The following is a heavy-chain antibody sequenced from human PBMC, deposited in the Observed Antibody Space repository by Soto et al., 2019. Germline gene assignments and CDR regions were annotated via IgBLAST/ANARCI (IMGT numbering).Heavy chain of an antibody. D-gene: IGHD3-10*01. V-gene: IGHV3-74*01. CDR1: GFTFSSYW. Sequence: GGSLRLSCAASGFTFSSYWMHWVRQAPGKGLVWVSRINSDGSSTSYADSVKGRFTISRDNAKNTLHLQMNSLRAEDTAVYYCARDRAPRVGLWFGELFPSWFDPWGQGTLVTVSS. J-gene: IGHJ5*02. CDR2: INSDGSST. CDR3: ARDRAPRVGLWFGELFPSWFDP.